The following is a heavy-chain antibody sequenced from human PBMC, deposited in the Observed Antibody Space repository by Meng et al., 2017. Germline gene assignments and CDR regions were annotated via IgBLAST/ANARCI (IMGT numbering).Heavy chain of an antibody. V-gene: IGHV6-1*01. Sequence: QIQLEQSGPGWVNASQTLSLICAISGDSVSRNSAAWNWIRQSQSRGLEWLGRAYYRSKWYNDYAESVKSRISIAPDTSENQFSLQLRSVTPEDSAVYYCARGSYSFDSWGQRTLVTVSS. CDR2: AYYRSKWYN. CDR3: ARGSYSFDS. CDR1: GDSVSRNSAA. D-gene: IGHD1-26*01. J-gene: IGHJ4*02.